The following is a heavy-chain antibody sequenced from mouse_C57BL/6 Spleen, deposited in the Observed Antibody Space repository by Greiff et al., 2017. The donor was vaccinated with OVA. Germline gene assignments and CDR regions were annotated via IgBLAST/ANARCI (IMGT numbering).Heavy chain of an antibody. V-gene: IGHV1-52*01. Sequence: QVQLQQPGAELVRPGSSVKLSCKASGYTFTSYWMHWVKQRPIQGLEWIGNIDPSDSETHYNQKFKDKATLTVDKSSSTAYMQLSSLTSEDSAVYYCARETPATVVASYYFDYWGQGTTLTVSS. CDR2: IDPSDSET. CDR3: ARETPATVVASYYFDY. D-gene: IGHD1-1*01. J-gene: IGHJ2*01. CDR1: GYTFTSYW.